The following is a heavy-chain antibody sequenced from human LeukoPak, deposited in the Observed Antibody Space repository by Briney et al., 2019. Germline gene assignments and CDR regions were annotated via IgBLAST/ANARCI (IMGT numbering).Heavy chain of an antibody. V-gene: IGHV3-23*01. Sequence: PGGSLRLSCEVSGFTFSRSAMSWVRQAPGKVLEWVSGISISGEATYYADSVQGRFTISRDNSKNTVYLQMYSLGVEDTAVYYSEKEEVPNDYWGQGILVTVSS. CDR2: ISISGEAT. CDR1: GFTFSRSA. CDR3: EKEEVPNDY. D-gene: IGHD2-2*01. J-gene: IGHJ4*02.